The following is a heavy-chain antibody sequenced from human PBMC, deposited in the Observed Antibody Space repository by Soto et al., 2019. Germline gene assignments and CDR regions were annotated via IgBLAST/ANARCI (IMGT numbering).Heavy chain of an antibody. CDR2: IDPTDSYT. Sequence: GETLKISCQGSGYSFTTYWISWVRQMPGKGLEWMGRIDPTDSYTNYSPSFQGHVTISADKSISTAYLQWSSLKASDTAMYYCARLYYDSLTGYSHYYYGMDVWGQGTTVTGS. CDR1: GYSFTTYW. CDR3: ARLYYDSLTGYSHYYYGMDV. J-gene: IGHJ6*02. D-gene: IGHD3-9*01. V-gene: IGHV5-10-1*01.